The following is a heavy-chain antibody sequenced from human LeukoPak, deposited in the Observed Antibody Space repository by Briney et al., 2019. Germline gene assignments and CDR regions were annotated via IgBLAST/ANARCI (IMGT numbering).Heavy chain of an antibody. CDR3: ARERITIFGVVNRWYFDP. CDR1: GGTFSSYA. V-gene: IGHV1-69*01. J-gene: IGHJ2*01. Sequence: SSVKVSCKASGGTFSSYAISWVRQAPGQGLEWMGGIIPIFGTANYAQKFQGRVTITADESTSTAYMELSSLRSEDTAVYYCARERITIFGVVNRWYFDPWGRGTLVTVSS. CDR2: IIPIFGTA. D-gene: IGHD3-3*01.